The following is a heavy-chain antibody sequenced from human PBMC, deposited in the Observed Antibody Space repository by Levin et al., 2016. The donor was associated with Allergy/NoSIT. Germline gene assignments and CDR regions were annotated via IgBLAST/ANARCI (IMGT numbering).Heavy chain of an antibody. D-gene: IGHD2-21*01. CDR3: ARDLNIDILWWSPLIPFDY. CDR1: GFTFSSYS. Sequence: GGSLRLSCAASGFTFSSYSMNWVRQAPGKGLEWVSSISSSSSYIYYADSVKGRFTISRDNAKNSLYLQMNSLRAEDTAVYYCARDLNIDILWWSPLIPFDYWGQGTLVTVSS. J-gene: IGHJ4*02. CDR2: ISSSSSYI. V-gene: IGHV3-21*01.